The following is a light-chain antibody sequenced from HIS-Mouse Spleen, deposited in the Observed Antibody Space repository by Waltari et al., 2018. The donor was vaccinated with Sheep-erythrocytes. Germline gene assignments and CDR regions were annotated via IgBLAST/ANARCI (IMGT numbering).Light chain of an antibody. CDR2: EGS. CDR3: CSYAGSSTPWV. Sequence: QSALTQPASVSGSPGQSITISCPGTSSDGGSDTLFSWYQQHPGKAPKLMIYEGSKRPSGVSNRFSGSKSGNTASLTIYGLQAEDEADYYCCSYAGSSTPWVFGGGTKLTVL. V-gene: IGLV2-23*01. CDR1: SSDGGSDTL. J-gene: IGLJ3*02.